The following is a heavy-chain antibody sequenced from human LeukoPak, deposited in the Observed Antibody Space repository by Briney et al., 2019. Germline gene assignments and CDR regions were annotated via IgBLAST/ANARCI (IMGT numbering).Heavy chain of an antibody. CDR2: IYSSGII. V-gene: IGHV4-4*07. D-gene: IGHD3-3*01. J-gene: IGHJ4*02. Sequence: PSETLSLTCTVSGGSISSYYWSWIRQPAGKAPEWIGRIYSSGIINYNPSLKSRVTMSLDNSKNQLSLKLSYATAADTAVYYCARDTGKSGYPDYWGQGTLVTVSS. CDR3: ARDTGKSGYPDY. CDR1: GGSISSYY.